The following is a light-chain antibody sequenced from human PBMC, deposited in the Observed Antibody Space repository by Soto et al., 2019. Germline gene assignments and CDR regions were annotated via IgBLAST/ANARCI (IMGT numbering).Light chain of an antibody. CDR3: SSYTTSSALKVV. Sequence: QSALTQPASVSGSPGQSITISCTGTGSDVGGSNSVSWYQQHPGKAPKLMIYDVSNWPSGVSNRFSGSTSGNTASLTISGHQAEDEADYYCSSYTTSSALKVVFGGGTKLTVL. CDR1: GSDVGGSNS. J-gene: IGLJ2*01. V-gene: IGLV2-14*01. CDR2: DVS.